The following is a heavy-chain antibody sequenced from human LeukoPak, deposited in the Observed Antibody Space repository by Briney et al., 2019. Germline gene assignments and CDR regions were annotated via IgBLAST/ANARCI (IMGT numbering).Heavy chain of an antibody. CDR1: GFSFDDHT. CDR2: ITWDGGTT. V-gene: IGHV3-43*01. Sequence: GGSLRLSCAASGFSFDDHTMNWVRQAPGKGLEWVSLITWDGGTTYNADSVKGRFTISRDNAKNSLYLQMNSLRAEDTAVYYCARDDIGIDYWGQGTLVTVSS. J-gene: IGHJ4*02. CDR3: ARDDIGIDY.